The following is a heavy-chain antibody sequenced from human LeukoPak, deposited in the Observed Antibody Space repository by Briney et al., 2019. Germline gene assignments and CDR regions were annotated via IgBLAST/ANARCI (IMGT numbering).Heavy chain of an antibody. V-gene: IGHV3-7*05. D-gene: IGHD1-26*01. CDR1: GFXFSGHW. CDR3: AYRNNFEY. CDR2: IKADGSEK. J-gene: IGHJ4*02. Sequence: GGSLRLSCAASGFXFSGHWMDWVRQPPGKGREWVANIKADGSEKYYVDSVKGRFTISRDDAKRTVDLQMDNLRAEDTAIYYCAYRNNFEYWGQGALVTVSS.